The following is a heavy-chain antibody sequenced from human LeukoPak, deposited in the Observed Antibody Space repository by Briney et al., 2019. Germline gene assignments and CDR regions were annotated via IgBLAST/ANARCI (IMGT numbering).Heavy chain of an antibody. CDR2: ISYDGSNK. J-gene: IGHJ4*02. D-gene: IGHD5-12*01. V-gene: IGHV3-30*03. CDR1: GFTFSSYG. CDR3: AINGGGDSGYGNFDY. Sequence: GRSLRLSCAASGFTFSSYGMHWVRQAPGKGLERVAVISYDGSNKYYADSVKGRFTISRDNSKNTLYLQMNSLRAEDTAFYYCAINGGGDSGYGNFDYWGQGTLVTVSS.